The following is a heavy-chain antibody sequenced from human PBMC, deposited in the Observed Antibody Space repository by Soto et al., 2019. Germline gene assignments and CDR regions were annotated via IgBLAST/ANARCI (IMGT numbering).Heavy chain of an antibody. D-gene: IGHD2-15*01. Sequence: QVQLQESGPGLVKPSQTLSLTCTVSGYSISSGGYYWSWIRPHPGKGLEWIGYIYYSGSTYYNPSLKSRVIISVDTSKNQFSLKLSSVTAADTAVYYCARGSTVAAILFDYWGQGTLVTVSS. J-gene: IGHJ4*02. CDR1: GYSISSGGYY. V-gene: IGHV4-31*03. CDR3: ARGSTVAAILFDY. CDR2: IYYSGST.